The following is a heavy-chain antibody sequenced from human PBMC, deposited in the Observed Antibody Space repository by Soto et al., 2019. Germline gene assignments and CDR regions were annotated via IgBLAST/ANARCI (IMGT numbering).Heavy chain of an antibody. V-gene: IGHV3-30*18. CDR1: GFTFSSYG. CDR3: AKDWRPYYYDSNPTHIDY. CDR2: ISYDGSNK. Sequence: SLRLSCAASGFTFSSYGTHWVRQAPGKGLEWVAVISYDGSNKYYADSVKGRFTISRDNSKNTLYLQMNSLRAEDTAVYYCAKDWRPYYYDSNPTHIDYWGQGTLVTVSS. D-gene: IGHD3-22*01. J-gene: IGHJ4*02.